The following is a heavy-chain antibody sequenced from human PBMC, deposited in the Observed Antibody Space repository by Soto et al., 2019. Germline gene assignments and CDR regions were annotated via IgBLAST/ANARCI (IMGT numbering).Heavy chain of an antibody. J-gene: IGHJ6*02. Sequence: SETLSLTCVVYGGSFSGHFWSWIRQPPGKGLEWIGEINHSGSTNYNPSLKSRVTISVDTSKNQFSLKVNSVTAADTAVYYCATPGNIYGSGSYYNYYYGMDVWGQGTTVTVSS. CDR1: GGSFSGHF. CDR2: INHSGST. D-gene: IGHD3-10*01. V-gene: IGHV4-34*01. CDR3: ATPGNIYGSGSYYNYYYGMDV.